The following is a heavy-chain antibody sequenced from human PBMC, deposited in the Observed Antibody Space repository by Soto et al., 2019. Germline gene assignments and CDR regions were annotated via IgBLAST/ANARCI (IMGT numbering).Heavy chain of an antibody. CDR3: ASSPQYDILTGYNDY. D-gene: IGHD3-9*01. V-gene: IGHV4-4*07. Sequence: SETLSLTCTVSGGSISSYYWSWIRQPAGKGLEWIGRIYTSGSTNYNPSLKSRVTISVDTSKNQFSLKLSSVTAADTAVYYCASSPQYDILTGYNDYWGQGTLVTVS. CDR1: GGSISSYY. J-gene: IGHJ4*02. CDR2: IYTSGST.